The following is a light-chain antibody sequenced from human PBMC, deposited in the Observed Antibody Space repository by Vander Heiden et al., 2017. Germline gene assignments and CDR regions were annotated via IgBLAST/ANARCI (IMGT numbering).Light chain of an antibody. CDR1: PGVSSY. V-gene: IGKV3-11*01. CDR2: DAS. Sequence: EIVLTQSPATLSLSPGERATLPCRARPGVSSYLAWYQQKPGQAPRLLIYDASNRATGIPARCSGSGSGTDFTLPIGSLEPEDFAVYYCQQRSNWPLYTFGQGTKLEIK. CDR3: QQRSNWPLYT. J-gene: IGKJ2*01.